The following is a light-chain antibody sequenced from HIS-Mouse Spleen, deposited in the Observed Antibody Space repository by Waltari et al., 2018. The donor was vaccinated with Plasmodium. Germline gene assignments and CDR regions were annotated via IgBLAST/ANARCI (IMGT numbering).Light chain of an antibody. V-gene: IGLV3-10*01. CDR2: EDS. CDR1: ALPKQY. J-gene: IGLJ3*02. CDR3: YSTDSSGNHRV. Sequence: SYELTQPPSVSVSPGQTARITCYGAALPKQYAYWYQQKSGQAPVLVINEDSKRPSGIPERFSGSSSGTMATLTISGAQVEDEADYYCYSTDSSGNHRVFGGGTKLTVL.